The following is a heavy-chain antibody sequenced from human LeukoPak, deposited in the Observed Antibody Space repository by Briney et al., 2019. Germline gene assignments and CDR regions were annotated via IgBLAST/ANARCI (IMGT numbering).Heavy chain of an antibody. CDR1: GLAFSSHW. D-gene: IGHD5-24*01. V-gene: IGHV3-74*01. CDR2: ITNDGSST. Sequence: GGSLRLSCAVSGLAFSSHWMHWVRQAPGKGLVWVSRITNDGSSTTYADSVKGRFTISRDNSKNTLYLQMNSLRAEDTAVYYCARGAGYNYPYYFDYWGQGTLVTVSS. J-gene: IGHJ4*02. CDR3: ARGAGYNYPYYFDY.